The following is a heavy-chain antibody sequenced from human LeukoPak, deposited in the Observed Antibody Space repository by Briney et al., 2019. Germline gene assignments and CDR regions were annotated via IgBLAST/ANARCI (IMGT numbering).Heavy chain of an antibody. J-gene: IGHJ6*03. Sequence: GGSLRLSCVVSGFTLSDYGIHWVRQAPGKGVEYVSGISSDGRSTHYANSVKGRFSISRDNSKNTLYLQMGSLRAEDTAVYYCASPVHRYSSSWYSGGYYYYYMDVWGKGTTVTVSS. CDR1: GFTLSDYG. CDR3: ASPVHRYSSSWYSGGYYYYYMDV. V-gene: IGHV3-64*01. CDR2: ISSDGRST. D-gene: IGHD6-13*01.